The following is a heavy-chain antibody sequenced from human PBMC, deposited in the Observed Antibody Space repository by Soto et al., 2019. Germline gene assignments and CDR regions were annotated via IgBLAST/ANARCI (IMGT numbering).Heavy chain of an antibody. V-gene: IGHV4-61*01. CDR1: GGSVSSGSYY. CDR3: ARATYYDFWSGYSNWFDP. J-gene: IGHJ5*02. D-gene: IGHD3-3*01. Sequence: QVQLQESGPGLVKPSETLSLTCTVSGGSVSSGSYYWSWIRQPPGKGLEWIGYIDYSGSTNYNPSLKSRVTISVDTSKNQFSLKLSSVTAADTAVYYCARATYYDFWSGYSNWFDPWGQGTLVTVSS. CDR2: IDYSGST.